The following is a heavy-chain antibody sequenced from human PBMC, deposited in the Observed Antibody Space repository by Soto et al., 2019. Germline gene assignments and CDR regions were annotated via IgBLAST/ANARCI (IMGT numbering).Heavy chain of an antibody. Sequence: GGSLRLSCAASGFTFSSYAMHWVRQAPGKGLEWVAVISYDGSNKYYADSVKGRFTISRDNSKNTLYLQMNSLRAEDTAVYYCARVMHIVVVTANTLDYWGQGTLVTVSS. V-gene: IGHV3-30-3*01. D-gene: IGHD2-21*02. J-gene: IGHJ4*02. CDR2: ISYDGSNK. CDR1: GFTFSSYA. CDR3: ARVMHIVVVTANTLDY.